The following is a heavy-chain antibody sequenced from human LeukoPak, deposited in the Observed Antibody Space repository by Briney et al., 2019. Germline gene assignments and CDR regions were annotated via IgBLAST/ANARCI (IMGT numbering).Heavy chain of an antibody. D-gene: IGHD5-18*01. J-gene: IGHJ4*02. CDR2: INPNSGGT. Sequence: GASVKVSCKASGYTFTGYYMHWVRQAAGQGLEWMGWINPNSGGTNYAQKFQGRVTMTRDTSISTAYMELSRLRSDDTAVYYCARGPLRVDTAMVSGLGDYWGQGTLVTVSS. V-gene: IGHV1-2*02. CDR1: GYTFTGYY. CDR3: ARGPLRVDTAMVSGLGDY.